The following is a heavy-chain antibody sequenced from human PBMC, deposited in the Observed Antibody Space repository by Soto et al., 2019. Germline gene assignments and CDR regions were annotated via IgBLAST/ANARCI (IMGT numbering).Heavy chain of an antibody. CDR2: INPSGGST. Sequence: ASVKVSCKASGYTFTSYYMHWVRQAPGQGLEWMGIINPSGGSTSYAQKFQGRVTMTRDTSTSTVYMELSSLRSEDTAVYYCARAPGQLLSYYYYYYMDVWGKGTTVTVSS. D-gene: IGHD2-2*01. V-gene: IGHV1-46*03. J-gene: IGHJ6*03. CDR1: GYTFTSYY. CDR3: ARAPGQLLSYYYYYYMDV.